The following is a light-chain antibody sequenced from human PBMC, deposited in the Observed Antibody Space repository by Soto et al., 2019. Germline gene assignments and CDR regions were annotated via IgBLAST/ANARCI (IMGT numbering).Light chain of an antibody. J-gene: IGLJ1*01. CDR2: EVS. Sequence: QSALTRPASVSGSPGQSITISCTGTSSDVGAYNRVSWYQQHSGKAPKLMIYEVSNRPSGVSNRFSGSKSGNTASLTISGIQAEDEADYYCLSYTTSSSYVFGTGTKVTVL. CDR1: SSDVGAYNR. V-gene: IGLV2-14*01. CDR3: LSYTTSSSYV.